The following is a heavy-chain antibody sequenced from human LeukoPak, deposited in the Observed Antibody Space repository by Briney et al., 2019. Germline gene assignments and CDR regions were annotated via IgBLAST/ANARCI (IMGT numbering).Heavy chain of an antibody. CDR3: TRWGSWDGHNPFDY. CDR2: IRSKANSYAT. J-gene: IGHJ4*02. V-gene: IGHV3-73*01. Sequence: SGGSLRLSCAASGFTFSGSAMHWVRQASGKGLEWVGRIRSKANSYATAYAASVKGRFTISRDDSKNTAYLQMNSLKTEDTAVYYCTRWGSWDGHNPFDYWGQGTLVTVSS. CDR1: GFTFSGSA. D-gene: IGHD5-24*01.